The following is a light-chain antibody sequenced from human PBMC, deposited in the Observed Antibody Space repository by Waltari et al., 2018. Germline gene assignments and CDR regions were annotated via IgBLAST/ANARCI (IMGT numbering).Light chain of an antibody. V-gene: IGKV1-12*01. CDR1: QGINNW. CDR3: QQADSFPLT. J-gene: IGKJ4*01. Sequence: DIQMTQSPSSLSASVGDRVTMTCRASQGINNWLAWYQQVPGRAPKLLIYSASSLQSGVPCRFSGSGSGTNFTLTITSLQPEDFATYYCQQADSFPLTFGGGTKVEIK. CDR2: SAS.